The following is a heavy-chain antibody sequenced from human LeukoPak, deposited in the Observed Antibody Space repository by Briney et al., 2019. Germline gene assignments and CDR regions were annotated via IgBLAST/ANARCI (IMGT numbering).Heavy chain of an antibody. CDR2: ISAYNGHT. V-gene: IGHV1-18*01. Sequence: DSVKVSCKASGYTFTSYGISWVRQAPGQGLEWMGWISAYNGHTKYAQKSQGRVTSTTDTSTSTAYMELRSLRSDDTAVYYCARGSPPRRNYDSSGYYSYYFDYWGQGTLVTVSS. CDR1: GYTFTSYG. D-gene: IGHD3-22*01. CDR3: ARGSPPRRNYDSSGYYSYYFDY. J-gene: IGHJ4*02.